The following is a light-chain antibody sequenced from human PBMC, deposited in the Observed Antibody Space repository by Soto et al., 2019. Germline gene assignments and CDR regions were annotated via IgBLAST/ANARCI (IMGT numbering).Light chain of an antibody. CDR1: SSDVGSYNL. CDR3: CSYAGSLRV. J-gene: IGLJ3*02. V-gene: IGLV2-23*01. CDR2: EGS. Sequence: QSALTQPASVSGSPGQSITISCTGTSSDVGSYNLVSWYQQHPGKAPKLMIYEGSKRPSGVSNRFSGSKSGNTASLTISGLQDEDEADYYCCSYAGSLRVFGGGTKVTVL.